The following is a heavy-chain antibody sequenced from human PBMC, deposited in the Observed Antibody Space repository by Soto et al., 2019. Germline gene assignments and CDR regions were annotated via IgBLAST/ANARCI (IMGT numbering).Heavy chain of an antibody. D-gene: IGHD2-2*01. CDR2: IKQDGGEK. Sequence: GGSLRLSCAASGFTFSSYWMSWVRQAPGQGLEWVANIKQDGGEKYYVDSVRGRFTISRDNAKNSLYLQMNSLRAEDTAVYYCARPKAGCSSINYYRQNYYYYMVVCGIGTTVTVSS. V-gene: IGHV3-7*01. CDR3: ARPKAGCSSINYYRQNYYYYMVV. J-gene: IGHJ6*03. CDR1: GFTFSSYW.